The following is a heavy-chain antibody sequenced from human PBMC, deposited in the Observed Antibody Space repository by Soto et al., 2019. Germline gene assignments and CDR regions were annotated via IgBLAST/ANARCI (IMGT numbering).Heavy chain of an antibody. J-gene: IGHJ6*03. CDR2: IYYSGST. CDR3: ARHIVVAPGHYMDV. Sequence: SETLSLTCTVSGGSISSSSYYWGWIRQPPGKGLEWIGSIYYSGSTYYNPSLKSRVTISVDTSKNQFSLKLSSVTAADTAVYYCARHIVVAPGHYMDVWGKGTTVTVSS. CDR1: GGSISSSSYY. V-gene: IGHV4-39*01. D-gene: IGHD2-2*01.